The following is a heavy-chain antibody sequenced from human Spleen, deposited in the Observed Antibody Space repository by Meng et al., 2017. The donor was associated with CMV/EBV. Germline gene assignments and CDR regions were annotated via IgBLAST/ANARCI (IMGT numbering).Heavy chain of an antibody. Sequence: GESLKISCAASRFTLSPYSMNWVRLAPGKGLEWVSYISSSGNTKYYADSVKGRFTISRDNAKNSLYLQMNSLRVEDTAVYFCAKDAARQYYDSSGYYFDYWGLGTLVTVSS. D-gene: IGHD3-22*01. CDR3: AKDAARQYYDSSGYYFDY. CDR2: ISSSGNTK. V-gene: IGHV3-48*04. J-gene: IGHJ4*02. CDR1: RFTLSPYS.